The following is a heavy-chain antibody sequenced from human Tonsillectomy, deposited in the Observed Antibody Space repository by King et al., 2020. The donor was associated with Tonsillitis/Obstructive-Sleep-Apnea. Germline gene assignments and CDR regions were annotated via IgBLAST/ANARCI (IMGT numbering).Heavy chain of an antibody. CDR3: ARGATTVTKGPNWFDP. Sequence: QLVQSGAEVKKPGASVKVSCKASGYTFTSYYMHWVRQAPGQGLEWMGIINPSGGSTSYAQKFQGRVTTTRDTSTSTVYMELSSLRSEDTAVYYCARGATTVTKGPNWFDPWGQGTLVTVSS. V-gene: IGHV1-46*01. CDR1: GYTFTSYY. J-gene: IGHJ5*02. CDR2: INPSGGST. D-gene: IGHD4-17*01.